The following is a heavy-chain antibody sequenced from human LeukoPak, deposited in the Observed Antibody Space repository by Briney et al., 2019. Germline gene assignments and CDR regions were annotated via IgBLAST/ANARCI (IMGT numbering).Heavy chain of an antibody. V-gene: IGHV1-69*04. D-gene: IGHD2-15*01. CDR1: GGTFSSYA. CDR3: ARDQGYCSGGSCSP. J-gene: IGHJ5*02. Sequence: SVKVSCKASGGTFSSYAISWVRQAPGQGLEWMGRIIPILGIANYAQKSQGRVTITADKSTSTAYMELSSLRSEDTAVYYCARDQGYCSGGSCSPWGQGTLVTVSS. CDR2: IIPILGIA.